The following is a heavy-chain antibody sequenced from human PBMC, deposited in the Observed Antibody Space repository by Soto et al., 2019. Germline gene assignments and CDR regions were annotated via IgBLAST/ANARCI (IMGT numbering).Heavy chain of an antibody. J-gene: IGHJ5*02. D-gene: IGHD3-3*01. Sequence: QVQLVQSGAEVKKPGASVKVSCKASGYTFTSYGISWGRQAPGQGLEWMGWVSAYNGNTNYAQKLQGRVTMTTDTSARTASMELRKLRADGAAVYYCARDVYGGECWSGYYPNWFYPWGQGTLDTFSS. CDR1: GYTFTSYG. CDR3: ARDVYGGECWSGYYPNWFYP. CDR2: VSAYNGNT. V-gene: IGHV1-18*01.